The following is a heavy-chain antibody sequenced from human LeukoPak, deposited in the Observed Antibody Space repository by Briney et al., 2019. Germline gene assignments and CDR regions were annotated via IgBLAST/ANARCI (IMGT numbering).Heavy chain of an antibody. CDR2: ILAGGDTT. J-gene: IGHJ4*02. CDR1: GFIFSSYA. D-gene: IGHD7-27*01. CDR3: ARTRSQENWGRLLFDY. Sequence: GGSLRLSCAASGFIFSSYAMSWVRQAPGKGLEWVSAILAGGDTTSYADSVKGRFTISRDNSKNTLYLQMNSLRAEDTAVYYCARTRSQENWGRLLFDYWGQGTLVTVSS. V-gene: IGHV3-23*01.